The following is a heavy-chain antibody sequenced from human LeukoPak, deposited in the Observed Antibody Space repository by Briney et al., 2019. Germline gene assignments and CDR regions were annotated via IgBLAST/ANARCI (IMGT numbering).Heavy chain of an antibody. CDR3: ARRNAVAGTLD. J-gene: IGHJ4*02. CDR2: IYYSGST. D-gene: IGHD6-19*01. Sequence: PSETLSLTCTVSGGSISSSSYYWGWIRQPPGKGLEWIGSIYYSGSTYYNPSLKSRVTISVDTSKNQFSLKLSSVTAADTAVYYCARRNAVAGTLDWGQGTLVTVSS. V-gene: IGHV4-39*01. CDR1: GGSISSSSYY.